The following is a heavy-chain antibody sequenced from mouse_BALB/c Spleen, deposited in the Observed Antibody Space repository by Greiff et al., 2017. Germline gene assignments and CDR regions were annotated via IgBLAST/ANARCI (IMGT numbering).Heavy chain of an antibody. CDR1: GFTFSSYT. CDR3: ARQGATATRYYAMDD. Sequence: EVMLVESGGGLVKPGGSLKLSCAASGFTFSSYTMSWVRQTPEKRLEWVATISSGGSYTYYPDSVKGRFTISRDNAKNTLYLQMSSLKSEDTAMYYCARQGATATRYYAMDDWGQGTSVTVSS. CDR2: ISSGGSYT. D-gene: IGHD1-2*01. J-gene: IGHJ4*01. V-gene: IGHV5-6-4*01.